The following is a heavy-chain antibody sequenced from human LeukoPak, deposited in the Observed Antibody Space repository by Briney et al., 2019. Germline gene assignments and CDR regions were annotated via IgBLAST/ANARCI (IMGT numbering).Heavy chain of an antibody. D-gene: IGHD3-10*01. CDR2: ISSSSSYI. CDR3: ARGAHGSGSNFDY. J-gene: IGHJ4*02. V-gene: IGHV3-21*01. CDR1: GFTFSSYS. Sequence: GGSLRLSCAASGFTFSSYSMNWVRQAPGKGLEWVSSISSSSSYIYYADSVKGRFTISRDNAKNSLYLQMNSLRAEDTAVYYCARGAHGSGSNFDYWGQGTLVTVSS.